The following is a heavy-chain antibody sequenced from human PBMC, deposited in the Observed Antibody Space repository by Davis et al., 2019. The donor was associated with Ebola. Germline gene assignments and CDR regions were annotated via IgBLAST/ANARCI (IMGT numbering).Heavy chain of an antibody. Sequence: SGFTFSDYGMHWVRQAPGKGLEWVAVISYDGSNKYYADSVKGRFTISRDNSKNTLYLQMNSLRAEDTAVYYCARSTGCDYWGQGTLVTVSS. CDR3: ARSTGCDY. CDR1: GFTFSDYG. CDR2: ISYDGSNK. D-gene: IGHD4-17*01. J-gene: IGHJ4*02. V-gene: IGHV3-30*19.